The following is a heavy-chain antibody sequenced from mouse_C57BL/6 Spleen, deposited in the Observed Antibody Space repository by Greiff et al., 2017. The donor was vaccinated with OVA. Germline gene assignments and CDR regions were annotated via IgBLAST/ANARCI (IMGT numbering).Heavy chain of an antibody. CDR1: GYTFTDYY. CDR2: INPNNGGT. CDR3: EKGYYSNPFAD. D-gene: IGHD2-5*01. J-gene: IGHJ3*01. V-gene: IGHV1-26*01. Sequence: VQLQQSGPELVKPGASVKISCKASGYTFTDYYMNWVKQSHGKSLEWIGDINPNNGGTSYNQKFKGKATLTVNKSSSTAYMELRSLTSEDSAVYYCEKGYYSNPFADWGQGTLVTVSA.